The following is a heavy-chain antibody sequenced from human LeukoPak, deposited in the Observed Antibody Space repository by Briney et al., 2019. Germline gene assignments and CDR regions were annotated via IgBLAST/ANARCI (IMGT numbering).Heavy chain of an antibody. Sequence: SHTLSLTCAISGDSVSSNSDAWNWIRQSPSSGLEWLGRTYYRYKWYSDYAVSVKSRMTINSDTSKNQFSLQLNSVTPEDTAVYYCARDPPGGTTIFDIWGQGAMVTVSS. CDR2: TYYRYKWYS. D-gene: IGHD1-1*01. CDR1: GDSVSSNSDA. J-gene: IGHJ3*02. CDR3: ARDPPGGTTIFDI. V-gene: IGHV6-1*01.